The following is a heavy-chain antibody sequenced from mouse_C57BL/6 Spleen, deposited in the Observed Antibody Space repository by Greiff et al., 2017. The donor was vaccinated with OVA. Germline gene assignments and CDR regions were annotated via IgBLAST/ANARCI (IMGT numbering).Heavy chain of an antibody. CDR1: GYTFTEYT. CDR2: FYPGSGSI. Sequence: QVQLQQSGAELVKPGASVKLSCKASGYTFTEYTIHWVKQRPGQGLEWIGWFYPGSGSIKYNEKFKDKATLTADKSSSTVYMELSRLTSEDSAVYYCARSEEELGRQGYFDYWGQGTTLTVSS. CDR3: ARSEEELGRQGYFDY. J-gene: IGHJ2*01. V-gene: IGHV1-62-2*01. D-gene: IGHD4-1*01.